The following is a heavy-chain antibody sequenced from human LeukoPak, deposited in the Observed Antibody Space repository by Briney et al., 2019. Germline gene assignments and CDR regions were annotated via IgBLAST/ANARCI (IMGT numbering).Heavy chain of an antibody. Sequence: GASVKVSCKASGGTFSSYAISWVRQAPGQGLEWMGGIIPIFGTANYAQKFQGRVTITADESTSTAYVELSSLRSEDTAVYYCARGIREPTDWFDPWGQGTLVTVSS. D-gene: IGHD4-17*01. J-gene: IGHJ5*02. CDR2: IIPIFGTA. CDR1: GGTFSSYA. V-gene: IGHV1-69*13. CDR3: ARGIREPTDWFDP.